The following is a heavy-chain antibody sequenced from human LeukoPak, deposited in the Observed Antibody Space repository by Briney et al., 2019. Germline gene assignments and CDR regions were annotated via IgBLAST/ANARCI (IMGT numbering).Heavy chain of an antibody. CDR1: GDSISRGGYY. CDR3: ARDLRGIRGVGSNWFDP. CDR2: IFYRGST. D-gene: IGHD3-10*01. Sequence: PSQTLSLTCTVSGDSISRGGYYWSWIRQHPGKGLEWIGYIFYRGSTYYNPSLKSRVNISVDTSKNQFSLKLNSVTAADTAVYYCARDLRGIRGVGSNWFDPWGQGTLVTVSS. V-gene: IGHV4-31*03. J-gene: IGHJ5*02.